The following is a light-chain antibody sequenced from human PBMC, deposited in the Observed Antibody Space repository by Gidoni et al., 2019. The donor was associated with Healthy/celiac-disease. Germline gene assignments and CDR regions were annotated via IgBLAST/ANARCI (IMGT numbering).Light chain of an antibody. CDR2: AAS. CDR1: QGIRND. CDR3: LQHNSYTRWT. J-gene: IGKJ1*01. V-gene: IGKV1-17*01. Sequence: IQMTQSPSSLSASVGDRVTITCRASQGIRNDLGWYQQKPGKAPKRLIYAASSLQSGVPSRCSGSGSGTEVTLMISSLQHEDFATYYCLQHNSYTRWTFGQGTKVEIK.